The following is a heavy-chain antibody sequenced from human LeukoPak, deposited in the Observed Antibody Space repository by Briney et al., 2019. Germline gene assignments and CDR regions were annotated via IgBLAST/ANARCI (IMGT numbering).Heavy chain of an antibody. CDR3: ARDTTRWPYYFDY. Sequence: GGSLRLSCAASGFTFSTYSMNWVRQAPGKGLEWISYINTGSSTIYYADSVRGRFTIARDNAQGSVFLLMTSLRAEATAVYYCARDTTRWPYYFDYWGEGTLVTVSS. V-gene: IGHV3-48*01. CDR2: INTGSSTI. CDR1: GFTFSTYS. D-gene: IGHD5-24*01. J-gene: IGHJ4*02.